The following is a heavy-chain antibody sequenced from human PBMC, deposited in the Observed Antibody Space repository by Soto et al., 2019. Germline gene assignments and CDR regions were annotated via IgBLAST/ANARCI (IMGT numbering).Heavy chain of an antibody. CDR1: GGTFSSYA. CDR3: ARERTYYYDSSDPPGYDAFDI. V-gene: IGHV1-69*06. J-gene: IGHJ3*02. D-gene: IGHD3-22*01. CDR2: IIPIFGTA. Sequence: GASVKVSCKASGGTFSSYAISWVRQAPGQGLGWMGGIIPIFGTANYAQKFQGRVTITADKSTSTAYMELSSLRSEDTAVYYCARERTYYYDSSDPPGYDAFDIWGQGTMVTVSS.